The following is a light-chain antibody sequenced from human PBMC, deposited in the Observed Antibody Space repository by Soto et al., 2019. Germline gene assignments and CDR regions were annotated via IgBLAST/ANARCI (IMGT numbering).Light chain of an antibody. Sequence: EIVMTQSPATLSVSPGERDTLSCRASQTINSRLVWYQQKPGQAPRLLIYGPSTRATGIPARFSGSGSGTEFTLTISGLHSEDFAIYYCQQYNDWPLTFGQGTRLEIK. J-gene: IGKJ5*01. V-gene: IGKV3-15*01. CDR3: QQYNDWPLT. CDR2: GPS. CDR1: QTINSR.